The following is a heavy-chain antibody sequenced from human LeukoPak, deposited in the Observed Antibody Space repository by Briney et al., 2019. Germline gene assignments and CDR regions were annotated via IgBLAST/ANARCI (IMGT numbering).Heavy chain of an antibody. V-gene: IGHV3-9*01. D-gene: IGHD3-16*02. CDR2: ISWNSGSI. J-gene: IGHJ6*03. CDR3: ARRSYRGVIGLYYYYYMDV. CDR1: GFTFDDYA. Sequence: GGSLRLSCAASGFTFDDYAMHWVRQAPGKGLEWVSGISWNSGSIGYADSVKGRFTISRDNAKNSVYLQMNRLRVEDTAVYYCARRSYRGVIGLYYYYYMDVWGKGTPVTVSS.